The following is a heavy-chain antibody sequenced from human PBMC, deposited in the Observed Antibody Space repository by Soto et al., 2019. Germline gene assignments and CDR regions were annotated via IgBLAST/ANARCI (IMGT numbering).Heavy chain of an antibody. CDR3: ARRRTYYDAEPGYFDI. CDR1: GYTFTNYW. J-gene: IGHJ2*01. CDR2: IYPGDSDT. V-gene: IGHV5-51*01. Sequence: GESLKISCYVSGYTFTNYWIGWVRQLPGKGLEWMGIIYPGDSDTVYSPSFQGQVTISADNSITTAYLQWSSLKASDTAIYYWARRRTYYDAEPGYFDIWGRGTLVTVSS. D-gene: IGHD3-3*01.